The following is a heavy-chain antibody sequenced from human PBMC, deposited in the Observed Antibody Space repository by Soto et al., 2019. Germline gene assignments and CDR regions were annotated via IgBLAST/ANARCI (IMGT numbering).Heavy chain of an antibody. V-gene: IGHV3-23*01. J-gene: IGHJ4*02. D-gene: IGHD2-8*01. Sequence: PGGSLRLSCADSGFTFSSYAMSWVRQAPGKGLEWVSAISGSGGSTYYADSVKGRFTISRDNSKNTLYLQMNSLRTEDTAVYYCAKDIVLMVYAIFDYWGQGTLVTVSS. CDR1: GFTFSSYA. CDR2: ISGSGGST. CDR3: AKDIVLMVYAIFDY.